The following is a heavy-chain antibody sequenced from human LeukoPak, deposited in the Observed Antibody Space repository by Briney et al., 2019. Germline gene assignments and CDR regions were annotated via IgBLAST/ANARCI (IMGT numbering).Heavy chain of an antibody. V-gene: IGHV3-15*01. CDR2: IKSKTDGGTT. CDR1: GFTFSNAW. J-gene: IGHJ4*02. D-gene: IGHD6-13*01. CDR3: TTVPYSSSWLDY. Sequence: GGSLRLSCAASGFTFSNAWMSWVRQAPGKGLEWVGRIKSKTDGGTTDYAAPVKGRFTISRDDSKNTLYLQMNSLKTEDTAVYYYTTVPYSSSWLDYWGQGTLVTVSS.